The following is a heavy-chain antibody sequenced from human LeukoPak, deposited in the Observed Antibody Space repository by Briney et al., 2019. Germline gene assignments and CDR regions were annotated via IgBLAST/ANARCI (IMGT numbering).Heavy chain of an antibody. D-gene: IGHD5-18*01. J-gene: IGHJ4*02. Sequence: ASVKVSCKASGYTFTGYYMHWVRQAPGQGLEWMGWINPNSGGTNYAQKFQGRVTMTRDTSISTAYMELSRLRSDDTAVYYCARSMGRGYSYGYAYWGQGTLVTVSS. CDR1: GYTFTGYY. V-gene: IGHV1-2*02. CDR3: ARSMGRGYSYGYAY. CDR2: INPNSGGT.